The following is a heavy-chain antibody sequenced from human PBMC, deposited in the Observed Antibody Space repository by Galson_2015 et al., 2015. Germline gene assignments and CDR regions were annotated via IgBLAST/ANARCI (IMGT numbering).Heavy chain of an antibody. D-gene: IGHD3-16*02. CDR1: GFTLSNYW. CDR3: VRHPHDSCRYTTNCHGDC. V-gene: IGHV3-7*04. J-gene: IGHJ4*02. CDR2: IKEDGSEQ. Sequence: SLRLSCAASGFTLSNYWMTWVRQAPGKGLEWLAQIKEDGSEQYYVDSVKGRFTISRDNAKNSLYLQVSSLRAEDTAVYYCVRHPHDSCRYTTNCHGDCWGQGTLVPVSS.